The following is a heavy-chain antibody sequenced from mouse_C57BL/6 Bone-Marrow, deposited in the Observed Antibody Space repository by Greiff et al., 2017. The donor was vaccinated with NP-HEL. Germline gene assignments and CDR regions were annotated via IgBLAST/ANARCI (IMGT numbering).Heavy chain of an antibody. J-gene: IGHJ4*01. Sequence: QVQLKESGPGLVQPSQSLSITCTVSGFSLTSYGVHWVRQSPGKGLEWLGVIWRGGSTDYNAAFMSRLSITKDTSKSQVFFKMNSLQADDTAIIYCTNNCGCYSNYVAMDYWGQGTSVTVSS. CDR2: IWRGGST. V-gene: IGHV2-5*01. CDR1: GFSLTSYG. D-gene: IGHD2-5*01. CDR3: TNNCGCYSNYVAMDY.